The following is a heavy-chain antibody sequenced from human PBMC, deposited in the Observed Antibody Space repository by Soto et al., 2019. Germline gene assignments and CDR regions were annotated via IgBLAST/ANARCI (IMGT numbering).Heavy chain of an antibody. CDR3: AKDSYYYDSSGYYYYWYFDL. CDR2: ISYDGSNK. V-gene: IGHV3-30*18. Sequence: ESGGGVVQPGRSLRLSCAASGFTFSSYGMHWVRQAPGKGLEWVAVISYDGSNKYYADSVKGRFTISRDNSKNTLYLQMNSLRAEDTAVYYCAKDSYYYDSSGYYYYWYFDLWGRGTLVTVSS. CDR1: GFTFSSYG. J-gene: IGHJ2*01. D-gene: IGHD3-22*01.